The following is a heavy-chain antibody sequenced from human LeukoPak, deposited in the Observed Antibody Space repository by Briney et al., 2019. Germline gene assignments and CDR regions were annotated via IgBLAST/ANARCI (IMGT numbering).Heavy chain of an antibody. CDR2: IYPGDSDT. CDR1: GYTFSSNW. J-gene: IGHJ3*02. V-gene: IGHV5-51*01. D-gene: IGHD1-26*01. CDR3: ARHRVGIYSRNHAFDI. Sequence: GESLKISCKGSGYTFSSNWIGWVRQMPGKGLEWMGIIYPGDSDTRYSPSFQGRVTISADKSSSTAYLQWSSLKASDTAMYYCARHRVGIYSRNHAFDIWGQGTMVTVSS.